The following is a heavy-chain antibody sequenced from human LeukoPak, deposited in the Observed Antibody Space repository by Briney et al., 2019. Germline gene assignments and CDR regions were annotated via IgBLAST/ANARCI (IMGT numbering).Heavy chain of an antibody. V-gene: IGHV3-7*01. CDR3: ARHIPRGNNYFDC. J-gene: IGHJ4*02. D-gene: IGHD1/OR15-1a*01. CDR1: GFTFSGHW. CDR2: IKEDGSGK. Sequence: PGGSLRLSCAASGFTFSGHWMTWVRQAPGKRLEWVANIKEDGSGKFYADSVEGRFTVSRDNAKNSLSLQMNSLGAEDTAVYCCARHIPRGNNYFDCWGQGTLVTVSS.